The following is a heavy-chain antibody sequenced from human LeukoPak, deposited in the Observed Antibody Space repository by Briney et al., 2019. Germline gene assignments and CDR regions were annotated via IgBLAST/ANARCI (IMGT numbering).Heavy chain of an antibody. CDR1: GFTFSSYA. V-gene: IGHV3-23*01. CDR2: ISGSGGCT. J-gene: IGHJ6*02. CDR3: AKGSGYSSGWNYYYYYGMDV. Sequence: GGSLRLSCAASGFTFSSYAMSWVRQAPGKGLEWVSAISGSGGCTYYADSVKGRFTISRDNSKNTLYLQMNSLRAEDTAVYYCAKGSGYSSGWNYYYYYGMDVWGQGTTVTVSS. D-gene: IGHD6-19*01.